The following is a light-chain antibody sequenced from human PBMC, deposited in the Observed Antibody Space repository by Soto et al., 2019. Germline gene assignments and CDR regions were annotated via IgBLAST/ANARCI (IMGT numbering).Light chain of an antibody. CDR2: DVS. CDR1: SSDVGGYKY. Sequence: QSVLTQPASVSKSPGQSITISCTGTSSDVGGYKYVSWYQQHPGKAPKLMIYDVSNRPSGVSNRFSGSKSGNTASLTISGLQAEDEADYYCCSYAGSSTYVFGTGTKVTVL. CDR3: CSYAGSSTYV. J-gene: IGLJ1*01. V-gene: IGLV2-23*02.